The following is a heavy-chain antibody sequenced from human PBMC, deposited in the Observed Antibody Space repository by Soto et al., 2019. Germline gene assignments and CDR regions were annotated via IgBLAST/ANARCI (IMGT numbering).Heavy chain of an antibody. V-gene: IGHV5-10-1*01. D-gene: IGHD3-10*01. CDR3: ARAPGLGLYYYGMDV. CDR1: GYSFTSYW. J-gene: IGHJ6*02. Sequence: LGESLKVSCKGSGYSFTSYWISWVRQMPGKGLEWMGRIDPSDSYTNYSPSFQGHVTISADKSISTAYLQWSSLKASDTAMYYCARAPGLGLYYYGMDVRGQRTTVT. CDR2: IDPSDSYT.